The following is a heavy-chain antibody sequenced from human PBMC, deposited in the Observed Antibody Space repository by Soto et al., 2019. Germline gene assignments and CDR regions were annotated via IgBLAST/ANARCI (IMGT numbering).Heavy chain of an antibody. J-gene: IGHJ6*02. CDR2: INAGNGNT. Sequence: ASVKVSCKASGYTFTSYAMHWVRQAPGHRLEWMGWINAGNGNTKYSQKFQSRVTITRETSASTAYMELSSQRSEDTAVYYCAGEAEGSPCLYYYYYYGMDVWGQGTTVTVSS. CDR3: AGEAEGSPCLYYYYYYGMDV. CDR1: GYTFTSYA. V-gene: IGHV1-3*01. D-gene: IGHD6-6*01.